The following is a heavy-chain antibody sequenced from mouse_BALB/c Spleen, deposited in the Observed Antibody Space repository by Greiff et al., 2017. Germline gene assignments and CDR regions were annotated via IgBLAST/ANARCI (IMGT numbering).Heavy chain of an antibody. J-gene: IGHJ2*01. Sequence: EVNVVESGGGLVKPGGSLKLSCAASGFTFSDYYMYWVRQTPEKRLEWVATISDGGSYTYYPDSVKGRFTISRDNAKNNLYLQMSSLKSEDTAMYYCARGWDYYGGLDYWGQGTTLTVSS. CDR1: GFTFSDYY. V-gene: IGHV5-4*02. D-gene: IGHD1-2*01. CDR3: ARGWDYYGGLDY. CDR2: ISDGGSYT.